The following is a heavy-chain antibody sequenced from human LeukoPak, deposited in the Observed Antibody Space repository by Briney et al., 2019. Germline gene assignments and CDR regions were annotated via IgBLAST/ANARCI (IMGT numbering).Heavy chain of an antibody. V-gene: IGHV3-30*18. D-gene: IGHD1-26*01. CDR1: GFTFSSYA. Sequence: GGSLRLSCAASGFTFSSYAMHWVRQAPGKGLEWGAVISYDGSNKYYADSVKGRFTISRDNTKNTLYLQMSSLRAEERAVYDYAKIVGATDYWGQGTLVTVSS. CDR3: AKIVGATDY. CDR2: ISYDGSNK. J-gene: IGHJ4*02.